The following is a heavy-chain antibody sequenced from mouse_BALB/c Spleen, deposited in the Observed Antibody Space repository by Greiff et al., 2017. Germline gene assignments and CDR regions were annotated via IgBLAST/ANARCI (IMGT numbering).Heavy chain of an antibody. CDR3: ARWGIYDGYYFAY. D-gene: IGHD2-3*01. J-gene: IGHJ3*01. Sequence: EVKVLESGPSLVKPSQTLSLTCSVTGDSITSGYWNWIRKFPGNKLEYMGYISYSGSTYYNPSLKSRISITRDTSKNQYYLQLNSVTTEDTATYYCARWGIYDGYYFAYWGQGTLVTVSA. V-gene: IGHV3-8*02. CDR2: ISYSGST. CDR1: GDSITSGY.